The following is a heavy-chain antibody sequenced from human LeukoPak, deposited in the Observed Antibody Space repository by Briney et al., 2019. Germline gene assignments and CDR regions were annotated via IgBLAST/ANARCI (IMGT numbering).Heavy chain of an antibody. CDR3: ARTRRHYYGSGKNLTPWPAGLDV. J-gene: IGHJ6*02. CDR2: SGSS. CDR1: GGSFSDFY. Sequence: SETLYLTCTVSGGSFSDFYWTWIRQSPGQGLEWIGYSGSSNYNPSLKSRVTISVDTSKRHFSLTLSSVTAADTGIYYCARTRRHYYGSGKNLTPWPAGLDVWGQGTTVIVS. V-gene: IGHV4-59*01. D-gene: IGHD3-10*01.